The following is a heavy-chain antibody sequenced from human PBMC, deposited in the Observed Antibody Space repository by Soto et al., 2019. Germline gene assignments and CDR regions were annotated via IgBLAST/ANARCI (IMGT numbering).Heavy chain of an antibody. Sequence: TLSLTCTVSGGSISSGDYYWSWVRQPPGTGLEWIGYIYYSGSTYYNPSLKSRVTISVDTSKNQFSLKLSSVTAADTAVYYCARDSFYGDFAYRGQGTLVTVSS. V-gene: IGHV4-30-4*01. D-gene: IGHD4-17*01. CDR1: GGSISSGDYY. J-gene: IGHJ4*02. CDR2: IYYSGST. CDR3: ARDSFYGDFAY.